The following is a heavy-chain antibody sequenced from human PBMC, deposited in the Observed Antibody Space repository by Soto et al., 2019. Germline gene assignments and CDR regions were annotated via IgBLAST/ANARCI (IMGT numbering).Heavy chain of an antibody. D-gene: IGHD6-19*01. CDR1: GFTFSNYW. V-gene: IGHV3-7*05. Sequence: EVQLVESGGGFVQPGGSLRLSCAASGFTFSNYWMSWVRQAPGKGLEWVANIKVDGSEKYYVDAVKGRFTISRDNAKNSLYLQMNSLRAEDTAVYYCAGVAVRGQGTLVTVSS. CDR2: IKVDGSEK. CDR3: AGVAV. J-gene: IGHJ4*02.